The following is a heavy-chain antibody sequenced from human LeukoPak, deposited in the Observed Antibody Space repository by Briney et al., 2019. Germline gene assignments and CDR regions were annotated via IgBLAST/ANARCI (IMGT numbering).Heavy chain of an antibody. CDR1: GYTFTGYY. Sequence: GASVKVSCKASGYTFTGYYMRWVRQATGQGLEWMGWINPNSGGTNYAQKFQGRVTMTRDTSISTAYMELSRLRSDDTAVYSCASAHLLRVTTEGIAFDIWGQGTMVTVSS. V-gene: IGHV1-2*02. J-gene: IGHJ3*02. D-gene: IGHD4-17*01. CDR2: INPNSGGT. CDR3: ASAHLLRVTTEGIAFDI.